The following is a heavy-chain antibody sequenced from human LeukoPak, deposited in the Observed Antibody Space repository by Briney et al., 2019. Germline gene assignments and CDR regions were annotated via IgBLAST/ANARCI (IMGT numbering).Heavy chain of an antibody. CDR1: EYTFTSSW. CDR3: ARLRYGGKAFDF. D-gene: IGHD4-23*01. CDR2: IYPADSDT. Sequence: GESLKISRKGPEYTFTSSWTGWVPPMPGKGLGWMGIIYPADSDTIYSPSFQGQVTISADKSPSTAFLQWSSLKASDTAIYYCARLRYGGKAFDFWGQGDLGTVSS. V-gene: IGHV5-51*01. J-gene: IGHJ4*02.